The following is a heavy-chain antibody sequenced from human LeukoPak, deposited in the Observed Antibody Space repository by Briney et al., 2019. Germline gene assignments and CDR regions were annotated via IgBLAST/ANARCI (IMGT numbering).Heavy chain of an antibody. D-gene: IGHD3-22*01. J-gene: IGHJ4*02. Sequence: GASVKVSCKASGYTFTSYYMHWVRQAPGQGLEWMGIINPSGGSTSFAQKFQGRVTMTRDTSTSTVYMELSSLRSEDTAVYYCARRQGSDYDSSGYLDYRGQGALVTVSS. CDR1: GYTFTSYY. V-gene: IGHV1-46*01. CDR2: INPSGGST. CDR3: ARRQGSDYDSSGYLDY.